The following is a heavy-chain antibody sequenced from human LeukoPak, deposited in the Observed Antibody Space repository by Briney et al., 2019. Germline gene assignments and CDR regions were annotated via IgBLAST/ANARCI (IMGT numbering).Heavy chain of an antibody. J-gene: IGHJ4*02. CDR1: GFTFSNAW. V-gene: IGHV3-15*01. Sequence: KSGGSLRLSCAASGFTFSNAWMSWVRQAPGKGLEWVGRIKSKTDGGTTDYAAPVKGRFTISRDDSKNTLYLQMNSLKTEDTAVYYCTTEGYCSGGGCYGFDNWGQGTLVTVSS. CDR3: TTEGYCSGGGCYGFDN. CDR2: IKSKTDGGTT. D-gene: IGHD2-15*01.